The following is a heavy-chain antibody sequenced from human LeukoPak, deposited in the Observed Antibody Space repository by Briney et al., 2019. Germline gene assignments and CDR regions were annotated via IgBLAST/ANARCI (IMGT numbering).Heavy chain of an antibody. CDR3: ARDGLNYYDSSGYYPPGYYYGMDV. Sequence: AGGSLRLSCAASGFIFSSDDMHWVRQAPGKGLEWVAGIQSNGRNKYYVDSVKGRFAISRDNSKSTLYLQVNSLRVEDTAVYYCARDGLNYYDSSGYYPPGYYYGMDVWGQGTTVTVSS. V-gene: IGHV3-33*05. D-gene: IGHD3-22*01. CDR2: IQSNGRNK. J-gene: IGHJ6*02. CDR1: GFIFSSDD.